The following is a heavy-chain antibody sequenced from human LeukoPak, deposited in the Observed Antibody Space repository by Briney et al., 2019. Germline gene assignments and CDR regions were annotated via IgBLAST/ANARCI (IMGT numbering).Heavy chain of an antibody. CDR2: IYYSGST. Sequence: SETLSLTCTVSGGSISHNYWSWIRQPPGKGLEWIGYIYYSGSTNYNPSLKSRVTISVDTSKNQFSLNLTSVTAADTALYYCARHASGYSYGPFDSWGQGTLVTVSS. CDR3: ARHASGYSYGPFDS. D-gene: IGHD5-18*01. J-gene: IGHJ4*02. CDR1: GGSISHNY. V-gene: IGHV4-59*08.